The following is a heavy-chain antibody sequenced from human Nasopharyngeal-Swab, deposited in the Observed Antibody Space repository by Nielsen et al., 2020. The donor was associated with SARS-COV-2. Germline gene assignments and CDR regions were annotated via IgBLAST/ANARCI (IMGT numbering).Heavy chain of an antibody. D-gene: IGHD3-16*01. CDR1: GFTVSSNY. J-gene: IGHJ4*02. CDR3: ARGGGDDYVWGSYNYYFDY. V-gene: IGHV3-53*01. Sequence: GESLKISCAASGFTVSSNYMSWVRQAPGKGLEWVSVIYSGGSTYYADSVKGRFTISRDNSKNTLYLQMNSLRAEDTAVYYCARGGGDDYVWGSYNYYFDYWGQGTLVTVLL. CDR2: IYSGGST.